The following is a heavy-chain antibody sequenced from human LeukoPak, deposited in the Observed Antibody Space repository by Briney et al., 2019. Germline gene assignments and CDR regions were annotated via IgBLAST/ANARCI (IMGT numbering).Heavy chain of an antibody. CDR3: ARAPLGPYYDISALGY. Sequence: GASVKLSCKASGYTFTSYAMNWVRHAPGQGLEWMGWISAYNGNTNYAQKVQGRVTMTTDTSTNTAYMELRSLRSDDTAVYYCARAPLGPYYDISALGYWGQGTLVTVSS. CDR1: GYTFTSYA. V-gene: IGHV1-18*01. D-gene: IGHD3-22*01. CDR2: ISAYNGNT. J-gene: IGHJ4*02.